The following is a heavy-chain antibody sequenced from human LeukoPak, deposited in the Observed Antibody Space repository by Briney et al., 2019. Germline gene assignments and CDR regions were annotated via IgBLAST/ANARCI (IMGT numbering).Heavy chain of an antibody. Sequence: ASVKVSCKTSGYTFTGYYMHWVRQAPGQGLEWMGWINPNSGGTNYAQKFQGRVTMTRDTSINTVYMELSSLGSDDTAVYYCARESRDTAWSLDLWGQGTLVTVSS. CDR3: ARESRDTAWSLDL. D-gene: IGHD1-1*01. CDR2: INPNSGGT. CDR1: GYTFTGYY. V-gene: IGHV1-2*02. J-gene: IGHJ4*02.